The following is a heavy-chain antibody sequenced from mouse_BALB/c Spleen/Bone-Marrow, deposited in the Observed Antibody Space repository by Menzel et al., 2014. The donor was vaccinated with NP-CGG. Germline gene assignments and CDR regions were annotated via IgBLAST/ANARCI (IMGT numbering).Heavy chain of an antibody. CDR3: ARKGAMITHYYAMDY. V-gene: IGHV5-17*02. Sequence: EVMLVESGGGLVQPGGSRKLSCAASGFTFSSFGMHWVHQAPEKGLEWVAYISNGSSPIYYADTVKGRFTISRDNPKNTLFLQMTSLRSEDTAMYYCARKGAMITHYYAMDYWGQGTSVTVSS. CDR1: GFTFSSFG. CDR2: ISNGSSPI. J-gene: IGHJ4*01. D-gene: IGHD2-4*01.